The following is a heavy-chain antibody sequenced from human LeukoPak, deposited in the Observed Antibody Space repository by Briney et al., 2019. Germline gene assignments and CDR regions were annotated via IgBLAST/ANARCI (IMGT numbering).Heavy chain of an antibody. V-gene: IGHV1-2*02. CDR3: ARVLYVDAFDI. J-gene: IGHJ3*02. CDR2: INPNSGGA. Sequence: ASVKVSCKASGYTFTGYYMHWGRQAPGQGLEWMGWINPNSGGANYAQKFQGRVTMTRDTSISTAYMELSRLRSDDTAVYYCARVLYVDAFDIWGQGTMVTVSS. CDR1: GYTFTGYY. D-gene: IGHD2-8*01.